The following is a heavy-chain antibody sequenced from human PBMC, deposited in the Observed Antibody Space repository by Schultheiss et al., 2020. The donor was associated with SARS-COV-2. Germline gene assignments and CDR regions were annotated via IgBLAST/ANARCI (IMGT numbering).Heavy chain of an antibody. CDR1: GGTFSSYT. Sequence: SVKVSCKASGGTFSSYTISWVRQAPGQGLEWMGRIIPILGIANYAQKFQGRVTITADKSTSTAYMELSSLRSEDTAVYYCARARGGSSGPHIYNNAFDIWGQGTLVTVSS. CDR2: IIPILGIA. D-gene: IGHD5-24*01. CDR3: ARARGGSSGPHIYNNAFDI. J-gene: IGHJ3*02. V-gene: IGHV1-69*02.